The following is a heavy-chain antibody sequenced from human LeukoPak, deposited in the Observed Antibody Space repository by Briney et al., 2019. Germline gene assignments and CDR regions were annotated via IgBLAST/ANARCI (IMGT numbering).Heavy chain of an antibody. J-gene: IGHJ4*02. Sequence: PGGSLRLSCASTGFTLRSYWMHWVRPAPAKGLGWVSRINCDGSSKSYADSVKGRCIISRDKSKNTVYLQMNRLRAEDTAVYYCAKDFAAYYFDSWGQGTLVTVSS. CDR2: INCDGSSK. CDR1: GFTLRSYW. V-gene: IGHV3-74*01. CDR3: AKDFAAYYFDS. D-gene: IGHD6-25*01.